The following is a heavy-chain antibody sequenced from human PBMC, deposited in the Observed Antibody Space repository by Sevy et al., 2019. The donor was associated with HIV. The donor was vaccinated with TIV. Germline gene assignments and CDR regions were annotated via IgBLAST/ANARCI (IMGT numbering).Heavy chain of an antibody. D-gene: IGHD1-1*01. Sequence: SETLSLTCSVSSGSISSYFWTWVRQSPGKGLEWIGNIYFTGNTDYSPSLKRRVPLSLDTSRSQVSLTLKSVTAADTAIYFCARDSTTRPRVLDYWGQGTLVTVSS. CDR2: IYFTGNT. CDR3: ARDSTTRPRVLDY. J-gene: IGHJ4*02. V-gene: IGHV4-59*01. CDR1: SGSISSYF.